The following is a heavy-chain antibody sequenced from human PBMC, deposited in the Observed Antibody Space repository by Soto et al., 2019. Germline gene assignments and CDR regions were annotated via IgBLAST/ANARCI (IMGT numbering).Heavy chain of an antibody. Sequence: GGSLRLSCAASGFTFSSYAMHWVRQAPGKGLEWVAVISYDGGNKYYADSVKGRFTISRDNSKNTLYLQMNSLRAEGTAVYYCARERVQAGFYYYYYGMDVWGQGTTVTVSS. CDR1: GFTFSSYA. J-gene: IGHJ6*02. CDR3: ARERVQAGFYYYYYGMDV. CDR2: ISYDGGNK. D-gene: IGHD3-10*01. V-gene: IGHV3-30-3*01.